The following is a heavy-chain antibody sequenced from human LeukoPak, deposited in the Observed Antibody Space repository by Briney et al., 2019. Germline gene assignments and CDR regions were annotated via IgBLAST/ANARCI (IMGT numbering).Heavy chain of an antibody. CDR2: IYYSGST. D-gene: IGHD3-22*01. CDR3: ARLHITMIVVVITDWYFDL. V-gene: IGHV4-39*01. J-gene: IGHJ2*01. Sequence: SETLSLTCTVSGGPISSSSYYWGWIRQPPGKGLEWIGSIYYSGSTYYNPSLKSRVTISVDTSKNQFSLKLSSVTAADTAVYYCARLHITMIVVVITDWYFDLWGRGTLVTVSS. CDR1: GGPISSSSYY.